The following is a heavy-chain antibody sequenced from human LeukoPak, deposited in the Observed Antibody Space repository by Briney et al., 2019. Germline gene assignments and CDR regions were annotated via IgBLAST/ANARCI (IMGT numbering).Heavy chain of an antibody. D-gene: IGHD4-17*01. Sequence: SSETLSLTCTVSGGPISSTIYYWGRIRQPPGKGLEWIGEINHSGSTNYNPSLKSRVTISVDTSKNQFSLKLSSVTAADTAVYYCASIRRGDYSYLNYHWGQGTLVTVSS. V-gene: IGHV4-39*07. CDR1: GGPISSTIYY. CDR2: INHSGST. CDR3: ASIRRGDYSYLNYH. J-gene: IGHJ5*02.